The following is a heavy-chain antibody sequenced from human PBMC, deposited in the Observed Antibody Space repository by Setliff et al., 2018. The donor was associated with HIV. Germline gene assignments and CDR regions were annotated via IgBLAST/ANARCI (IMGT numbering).Heavy chain of an antibody. Sequence: SVKVSCKASGGTFSSYVISWVRQAPGQGPEWMGGIIPMYGVTNYAQKFQGRVTITADESTSTAYMELSSLRSEDTAVYHCARVDTAMVTRSYYYYGMDVWGQGTTVTVSS. J-gene: IGHJ6*02. CDR3: ARVDTAMVTRSYYYYGMDV. CDR1: GGTFSSYV. V-gene: IGHV1-69*13. CDR2: IIPMYGVT. D-gene: IGHD5-18*01.